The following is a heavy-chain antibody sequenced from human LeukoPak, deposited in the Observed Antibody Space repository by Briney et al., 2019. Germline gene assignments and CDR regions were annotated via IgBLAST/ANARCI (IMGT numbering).Heavy chain of an antibody. CDR2: IYYSGST. Sequence: TSETLSLTCTVSGGSISSYYWSWIRQPPGKGLEWIGYIYYSGSTNYNPSLKSRVTISVDTSKNQFSLKLSSVTAADTAVYYCASTHGPGSSQNFDYWGQGTLVTVSS. CDR3: ASTHGPGSSQNFDY. D-gene: IGHD3-10*01. V-gene: IGHV4-59*08. J-gene: IGHJ4*02. CDR1: GGSISSYY.